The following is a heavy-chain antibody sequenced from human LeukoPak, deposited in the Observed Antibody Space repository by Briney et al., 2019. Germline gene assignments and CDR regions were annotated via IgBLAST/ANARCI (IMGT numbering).Heavy chain of an antibody. CDR2: ISGSGGST. CDR1: GFIFSTFA. Sequence: GGSLRLSCAASGFIFSTFAMSWVRQAPGKGLEWVSAISGSGGSTYYADSVKGRFTISRDNSKNTLYLQMNSLRAEDTAVYYCAKRGGLPPLDYYYYYMDVWGKGTTVTVSS. J-gene: IGHJ6*03. V-gene: IGHV3-23*01. CDR3: AKRGGLPPLDYYYYYMDV. D-gene: IGHD2-21*02.